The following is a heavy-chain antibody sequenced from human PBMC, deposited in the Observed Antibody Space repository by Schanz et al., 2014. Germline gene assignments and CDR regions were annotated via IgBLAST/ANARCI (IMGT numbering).Heavy chain of an antibody. D-gene: IGHD3-10*01. Sequence: EVQLLESGGGLVQPGGSLRLSCATSGFSFSSYAINWVRQAPGKGLEWVARIKSKTDGGTRDYAAPVKGRFTISTGDSKNTVYLQMNGLQPEDTAVYYCTADLWFGAVWGVWWGQGTLVTVSS. CDR3: TADLWFGAVWGVW. CDR1: GFSFSSYA. V-gene: IGHV3-15*01. J-gene: IGHJ4*02. CDR2: IKSKTDGGTR.